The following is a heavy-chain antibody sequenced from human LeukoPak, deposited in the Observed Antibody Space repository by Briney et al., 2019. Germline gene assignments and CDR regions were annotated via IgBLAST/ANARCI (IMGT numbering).Heavy chain of an antibody. J-gene: IGHJ4*02. D-gene: IGHD2-2*01. V-gene: IGHV3-21*01. CDR1: GFAFSSYS. CDR2: ITPTSTYM. Sequence: GSLRLSCAASGFAFSSYSVNWVRQAPGKGLEWVSSITPTSTYMHYADSVKGRFTISRDNAKNSLYLQMNSLTAEDTAVYFCARGVVPAAFDYWGQGTLVTVSS. CDR3: ARGVVPAAFDY.